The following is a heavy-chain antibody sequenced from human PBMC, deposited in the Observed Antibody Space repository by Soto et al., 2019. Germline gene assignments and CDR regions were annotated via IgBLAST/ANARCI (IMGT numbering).Heavy chain of an antibody. V-gene: IGHV3-48*01. Sequence: EVQLVESGGGLVQPGGSLRLSCAASGFTFSSYSMNWVRQAPGKGLEWVSYISSSSSTIYYADSVKGRFTISRDNAKNSLYLQMNSLRAEDTAVYYCARDPGEGSGSYYTDLDDAFDIWGQGTMVTVSS. CDR1: GFTFSSYS. CDR2: ISSSSSTI. CDR3: ARDPGEGSGSYYTDLDDAFDI. D-gene: IGHD3-10*01. J-gene: IGHJ3*02.